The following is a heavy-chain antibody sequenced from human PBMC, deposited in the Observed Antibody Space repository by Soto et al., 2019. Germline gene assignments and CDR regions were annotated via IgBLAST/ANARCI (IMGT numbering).Heavy chain of an antibody. J-gene: IGHJ5*02. D-gene: IGHD3-10*01. CDR1: GGTFSGYA. Sequence: QVQLVQSGAEVKKPGSSVKVSCKASGGTFSGYAISWVRQAPGQGLEWMGGIIPIFGTANYAQKFQGRVTITADESTSTAYMELSSLRSEDTAVYYCARDGFAYYYGSGSYDNWFDPWGQGTLVTVSS. V-gene: IGHV1-69*01. CDR2: IIPIFGTA. CDR3: ARDGFAYYYGSGSYDNWFDP.